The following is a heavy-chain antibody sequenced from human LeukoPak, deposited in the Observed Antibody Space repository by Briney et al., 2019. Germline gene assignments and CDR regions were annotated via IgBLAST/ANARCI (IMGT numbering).Heavy chain of an antibody. CDR2: INPDDSEI. CDR3: ARMSTRGGNPTFCFDY. V-gene: IGHV5-51*01. D-gene: IGHD4-23*01. Sequence: KDGESLKISCKGSGYSFTNYWIGWVRQTPGKGLEWMGVINPDDSEIKYSPSLQGQVTISADKSISTAYLQWSSLKASDTAMYYCARMSTRGGNPTFCFDYWGQGTLVTVSS. J-gene: IGHJ4*02. CDR1: GYSFTNYW.